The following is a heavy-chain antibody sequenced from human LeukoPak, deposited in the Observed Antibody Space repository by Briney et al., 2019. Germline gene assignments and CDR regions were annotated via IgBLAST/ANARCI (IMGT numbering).Heavy chain of an antibody. D-gene: IGHD5-18*01. J-gene: IGHJ5*02. CDR3: ARALYGYGGWFDP. V-gene: IGHV3-30-3*01. Sequence: GRSLRLSCAASGFTFSSYAMHWVRQAPGKGLEWVAVISYDGSNKYYADSVKGRFTISRDNSKNTLYLQMNSLRAEDTAVYYCARALYGYGGWFDPWGQGTLVTVPS. CDR1: GFTFSSYA. CDR2: ISYDGSNK.